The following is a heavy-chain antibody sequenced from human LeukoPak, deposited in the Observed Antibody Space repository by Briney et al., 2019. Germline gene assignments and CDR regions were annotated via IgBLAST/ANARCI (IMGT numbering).Heavy chain of an antibody. J-gene: IGHJ5*02. V-gene: IGHV5-51*01. Sequence: GESLKISCKGSGYNFTSYWIGWVRQMPGKGREWMGIIYPGDSDTRYSPSFQGQVTISADKSISTAYLQWSSLKASDTAMYYCARRADGYSYGGGFDPWGQGTLVTVSS. CDR2: IYPGDSDT. CDR1: GYNFTSYW. D-gene: IGHD5-18*01. CDR3: ARRADGYSYGGGFDP.